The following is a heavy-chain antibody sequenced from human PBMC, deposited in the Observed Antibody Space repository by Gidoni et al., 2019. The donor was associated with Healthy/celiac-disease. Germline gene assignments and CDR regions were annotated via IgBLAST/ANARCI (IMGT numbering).Heavy chain of an antibody. V-gene: IGHV3-23*04. CDR1: GFPFSSYA. CDR2: ISGSGGSP. Sequence: EVQLVESGGGLVQPGGSLRLSCAASGFPFSSYAMSWVRQAPGKGLGWVSAISGSGGSPYYADSVKGRFTISRDNSKNTLYLQMNSLRAEDTAVYYCATDSLVVPAAHVDYWGQGTLVTVSS. D-gene: IGHD2-2*01. J-gene: IGHJ4*02. CDR3: ATDSLVVPAAHVDY.